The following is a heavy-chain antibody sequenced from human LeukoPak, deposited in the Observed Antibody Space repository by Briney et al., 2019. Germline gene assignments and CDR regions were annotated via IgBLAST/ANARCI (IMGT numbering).Heavy chain of an antibody. CDR3: AGGTGFIIKD. V-gene: IGHV3-7*03. J-gene: IGHJ4*02. D-gene: IGHD3-9*01. CDR2: IKQDGSEK. CDR1: GFTFSSYA. Sequence: GRSLRLPCAASGFTFSSYAMHWVRRAPGKGLEWVANIKQDGSEKNYVDSVKGRFTISRDNAKNSLYLQMNNLRVEDTAMYYCAGGTGFIIKDWGQGTLVAVSS.